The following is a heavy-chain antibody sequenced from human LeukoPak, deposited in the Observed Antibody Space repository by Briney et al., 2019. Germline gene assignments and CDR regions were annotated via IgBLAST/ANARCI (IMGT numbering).Heavy chain of an antibody. J-gene: IGHJ4*02. CDR2: IYGSGYT. CDR3: ARETSLAGFASGLGFNY. Sequence: SETLSLTCTVSGSSISNWYWSWIRQPPGKGLEWIGNIYGSGYTNYNPSLKSRVTMSIDTSKNHFSLKLTSVTAADTATYYCARETSLAGFASGLGFNYWGQGILVSVSS. V-gene: IGHV4-59*01. CDR1: GSSISNWY. D-gene: IGHD6-19*01.